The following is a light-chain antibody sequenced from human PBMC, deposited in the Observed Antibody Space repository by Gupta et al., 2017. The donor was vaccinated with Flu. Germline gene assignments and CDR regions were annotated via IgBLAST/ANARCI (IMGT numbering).Light chain of an antibody. V-gene: IGKV4-1*01. J-gene: IGKJ5*01. CDR3: QQYDSTPIT. CDR1: QSIFYSSNKKNY. Sequence: DILITHAPSSLAVSLGERATINCKSSQSIFYSSNKKNYLSWYQQKPGQPPKLLIYWASSRESGVPDRFSGSGFGADFTLTISSLQAEDVAVYYCQQYDSTPITFGQGTQLDIK. CDR2: WAS.